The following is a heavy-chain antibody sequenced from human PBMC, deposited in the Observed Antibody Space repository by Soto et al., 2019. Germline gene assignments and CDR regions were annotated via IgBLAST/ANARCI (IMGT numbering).Heavy chain of an antibody. Sequence: GGSLRLSCAASGFTFSSYAMSWVRQAPGKGLEWVSAISGSGGSTYYADSVKGRFTISRDNSKNTLYLQMNSLRAEDTAVYYCAXDQGLGSSGYYSDAFDIWGQGTMVTVSS. CDR3: AXDQGLGSSGYYSDAFDI. D-gene: IGHD3-22*01. CDR2: ISGSGGST. CDR1: GFTFSSYA. J-gene: IGHJ3*02. V-gene: IGHV3-23*01.